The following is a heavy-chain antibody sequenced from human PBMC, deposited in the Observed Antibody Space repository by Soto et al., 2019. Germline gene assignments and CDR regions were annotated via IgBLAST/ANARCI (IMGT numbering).Heavy chain of an antibody. V-gene: IGHV4-34*01. D-gene: IGHD3-10*01. CDR1: GGSFIGYY. Sequence: SETLSLTCVVSGGSFIGYYWSWLRQPPGKGLEWIGEITAGGTTDSNPALKSRVTLSVDTSKKQFSLTMTSVTAADTALYYCARGRSHYGAGSLNWFDPWGQGTQVTVSS. J-gene: IGHJ5*02. CDR3: ARGRSHYGAGSLNWFDP. CDR2: ITAGGTT.